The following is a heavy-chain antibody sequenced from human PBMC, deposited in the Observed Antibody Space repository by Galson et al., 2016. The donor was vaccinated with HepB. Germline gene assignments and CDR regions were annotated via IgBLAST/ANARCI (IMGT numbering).Heavy chain of an antibody. CDR2: IKTKDDGEII. CDR3: TTGRVVRGVPTDY. CDR1: GFSFARYW. J-gene: IGHJ4*02. D-gene: IGHD3-10*01. V-gene: IGHV3-15*01. Sequence: SLRLSCAASGFSFARYWMTWVRQAPGKGLEWVGRIKTKDDGEIIDYAAPVKGRFTISRDDSKNTLYLQMNSLKTDDTAVYYCTTGRVVRGVPTDYWGQGTLVTVSS.